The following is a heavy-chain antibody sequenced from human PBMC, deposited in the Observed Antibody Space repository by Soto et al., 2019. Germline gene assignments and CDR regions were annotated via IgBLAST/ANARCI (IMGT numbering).Heavy chain of an antibody. D-gene: IGHD2-15*01. J-gene: IGHJ5*02. CDR3: ARSRGGGIHLCFDP. CDR2: IYPDDSDT. Sequence: EVQLVQSGAEVKKPGESLRISCKGSENTFSSYWIAWVRQLPGKGLECMGIIYPDDSDTRYSPSFQGQVTISVDKSITTAYLQWSSLKASDTAMYYCARSRGGGIHLCFDPWGQGTQVTVSS. V-gene: IGHV5-51*01. CDR1: ENTFSSYW.